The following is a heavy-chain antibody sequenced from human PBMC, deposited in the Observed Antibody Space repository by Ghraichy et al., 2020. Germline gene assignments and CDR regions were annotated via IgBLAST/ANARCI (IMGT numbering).Heavy chain of an antibody. Sequence: GESLNISCKGSGYSFTSYWIGWVRQMPGKGLEWMGIIYPGDSDTRYSPSFQGQVTISADKSISTAYLQWSSLKASDTAMYYCARHGGYVCSGGSCYGQYYYYYYGMDVWGQGTTVTVSS. CDR1: GYSFTSYW. J-gene: IGHJ6*02. V-gene: IGHV5-51*01. D-gene: IGHD2-15*01. CDR2: IYPGDSDT. CDR3: ARHGGYVCSGGSCYGQYYYYYYGMDV.